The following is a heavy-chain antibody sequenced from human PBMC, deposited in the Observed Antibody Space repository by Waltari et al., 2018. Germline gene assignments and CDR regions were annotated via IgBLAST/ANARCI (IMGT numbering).Heavy chain of an antibody. CDR1: GGSISSSSYY. CDR2: IYYSGRT. Sequence: QLQLQESGPGLVKPSETLSLTCTVSGGSISSSSYYWGWIRQPPGKGLEWIGSIYYSGRTYYNPTLKSRVTISVDTSKNQFSLKLSSVTAADTAVYYCAREYSSSSGRDYWGQGTLVTVSS. D-gene: IGHD6-6*01. V-gene: IGHV4-39*01. J-gene: IGHJ4*02. CDR3: AREYSSSSGRDY.